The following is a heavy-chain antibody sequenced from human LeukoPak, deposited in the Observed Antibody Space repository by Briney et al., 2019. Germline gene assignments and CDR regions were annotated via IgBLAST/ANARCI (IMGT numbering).Heavy chain of an antibody. J-gene: IGHJ4*02. CDR1: GGSMSSYY. Sequence: SETLSLTCTVSGGSMSSYYWSWIRQPAGKGLEWIGRIYTSGSTNYNPSLKSRVTISVDKSKNQFSLKLSSVTAADTAVYYCARDGLPGYDSSGYYLNWGQGTLVTVSS. V-gene: IGHV4-4*07. CDR2: IYTSGST. CDR3: ARDGLPGYDSSGYYLN. D-gene: IGHD3-22*01.